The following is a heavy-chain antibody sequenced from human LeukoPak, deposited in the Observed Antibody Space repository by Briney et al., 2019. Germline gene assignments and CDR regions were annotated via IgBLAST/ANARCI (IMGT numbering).Heavy chain of an antibody. D-gene: IGHD1-26*01. J-gene: IGHJ3*02. Sequence: ASVKVSCKASGYTFTSYDINWVRQATGQGLEWMGWMNPNSGNTNYAQKLQGRVTMTTDTSTSTAYMELRSLRSDDTAVYYCARVRGSYDAFDIWGQGTMVTVSS. CDR2: MNPNSGNT. CDR1: GYTFTSYD. CDR3: ARVRGSYDAFDI. V-gene: IGHV1-18*01.